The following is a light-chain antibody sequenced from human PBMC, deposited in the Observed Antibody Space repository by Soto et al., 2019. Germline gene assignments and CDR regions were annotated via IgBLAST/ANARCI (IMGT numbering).Light chain of an antibody. J-gene: IGLJ2*01. Sequence: QSALTQPASVSGSPGQSITISCTGTNNDVGAYPYVSWYQQHPGTAPKLIIYEVSNRPSGISDRFSGFKSANTAYLTISGVQPEDEADYHCSSYTTIKTVVFGGGTKLTVL. CDR2: EVS. CDR1: NNDVGAYPY. CDR3: SSYTTIKTVV. V-gene: IGLV2-14*01.